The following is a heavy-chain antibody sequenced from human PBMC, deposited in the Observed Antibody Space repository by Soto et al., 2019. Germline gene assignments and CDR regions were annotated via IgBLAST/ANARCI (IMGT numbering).Heavy chain of an antibody. D-gene: IGHD6-13*01. CDR1: GGSISSGDYY. V-gene: IGHV4-30-4*01. CDR3: ARVLKIAAAGILYYYYGMDV. J-gene: IGHJ6*02. Sequence: KPSETLSLTCTVSGGSISSGDYYWSWIRQPPGKGLEWIGYIYYSGSTYYNPSLKSRVTISVDTSKNQFSLKLSSVTAADTAVYYCARVLKIAAAGILYYYYGMDVWGQGTTVTVSS. CDR2: IYYSGST.